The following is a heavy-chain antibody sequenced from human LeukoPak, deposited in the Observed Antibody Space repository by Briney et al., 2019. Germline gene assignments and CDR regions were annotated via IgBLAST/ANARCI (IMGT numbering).Heavy chain of an antibody. CDR3: ARGGSTVTTESGYYYMDV. V-gene: IGHV1-69*05. D-gene: IGHD4-11*01. Sequence: SVKVSCKASGGTFSSYAISWVRQAPGQGLEWMGGIIPIFGTANYAQKFQGRVTITTDESTSTAYMELSSLRSKDTAVYYCARGGSTVTTESGYYYMDVWGKGTTVTVSS. CDR2: IIPIFGTA. CDR1: GGTFSSYA. J-gene: IGHJ6*03.